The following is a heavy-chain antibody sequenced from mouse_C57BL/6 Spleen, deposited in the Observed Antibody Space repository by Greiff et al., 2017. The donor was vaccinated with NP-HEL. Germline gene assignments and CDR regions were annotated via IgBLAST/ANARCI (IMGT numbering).Heavy chain of an antibody. V-gene: IGHV5-16*01. J-gene: IGHJ2*01. CDR3: ARVPTGTLFDY. D-gene: IGHD4-1*02. Sequence: EVQLQQSEGGLVQPGSSMKLSCTASGFTFSDYYMAWVRQVPEKGLEWVANINYDGSSTYYLDSLKSRFIISRDNAKNILYLQMSSLKSEDTATYYCARVPTGTLFDYWGQGTTLTVSS. CDR2: INYDGSST. CDR1: GFTFSDYY.